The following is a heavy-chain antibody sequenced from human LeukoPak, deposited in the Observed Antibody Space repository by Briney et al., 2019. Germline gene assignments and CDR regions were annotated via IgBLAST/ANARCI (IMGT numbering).Heavy chain of an antibody. D-gene: IGHD3-16*01. Sequence: GRSLRLSCAASGFTFSSYGMHWVRQAPGKGLEWVAVISYDGSNKYYADSVKGRFTISRDNSKNTLYLQMNSLRAEDTAVYYCAKEGPPGEIELGAFDIWGQGTMVTVSS. V-gene: IGHV3-30*18. CDR1: GFTFSSYG. J-gene: IGHJ3*02. CDR3: AKEGPPGEIELGAFDI. CDR2: ISYDGSNK.